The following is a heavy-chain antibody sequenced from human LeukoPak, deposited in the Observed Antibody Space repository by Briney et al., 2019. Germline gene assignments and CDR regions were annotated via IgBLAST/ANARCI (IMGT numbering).Heavy chain of an antibody. Sequence: GGSLRLSCAASGFTFNSYAMSWVRQAPGKGLEWVSAISGSGGSTYYADSVKGRFTISRDNSKNTLYLQMNSLRAEDTAVYYCAKDYSPYSSGWFSDYWGQGTLVTVSS. CDR2: ISGSGGST. CDR1: GFTFNSYA. D-gene: IGHD6-19*01. V-gene: IGHV3-23*01. CDR3: AKDYSPYSSGWFSDY. J-gene: IGHJ4*02.